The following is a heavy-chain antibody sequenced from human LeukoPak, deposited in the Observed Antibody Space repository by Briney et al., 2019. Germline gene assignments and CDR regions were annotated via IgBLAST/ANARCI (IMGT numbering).Heavy chain of an antibody. J-gene: IGHJ1*01. V-gene: IGHV3-21*01. CDR2: ISSSSSYI. D-gene: IGHD2-21*02. CDR1: GFTFTSCS. Sequence: GGSLRLSCAASGFTFTSCSMNWVRQAPGKGLEWVSSISSSSSYIYYADSVKGRFTISRDNAKNSLYLQMNSLRAEDTAVYYCARWGTYCGGDCCFEYFQHWGQGTLVTVSS. CDR3: ARWGTYCGGDCCFEYFQH.